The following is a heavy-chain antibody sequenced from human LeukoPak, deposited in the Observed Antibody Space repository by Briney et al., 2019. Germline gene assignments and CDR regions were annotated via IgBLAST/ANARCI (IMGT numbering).Heavy chain of an antibody. CDR1: GFTFSNAW. D-gene: IGHD4-23*01. J-gene: IGHJ4*02. V-gene: IGHV3-30*02. Sequence: GGSLRLSCAASGFTFSNAWMSWVRQAPGKGLEWVAFIRYDGSNKYYADSVKGRFTISRDNSKNTLYLQMNSLRAEDTAVYYCAKELRWSKKGDYWGQGTLVTVSS. CDR3: AKELRWSKKGDY. CDR2: IRYDGSNK.